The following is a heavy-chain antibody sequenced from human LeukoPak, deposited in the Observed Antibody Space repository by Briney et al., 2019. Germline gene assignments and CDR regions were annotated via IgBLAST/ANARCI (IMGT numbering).Heavy chain of an antibody. CDR3: AKGRRDGYNFDFDY. CDR1: GLTFSIHW. V-gene: IGHV3-7*03. J-gene: IGHJ4*02. D-gene: IGHD5-24*01. CDR2: INQDGSDK. Sequence: GGSLRLSCAASGLTFSIHWMNWVRQAPGKGLECVANINQDGSDKYYVDSVKGRFTISRDNTKNSLYLQMNSLRAEDTAVYYCAKGRRDGYNFDFDYWGQGTLVTVSS.